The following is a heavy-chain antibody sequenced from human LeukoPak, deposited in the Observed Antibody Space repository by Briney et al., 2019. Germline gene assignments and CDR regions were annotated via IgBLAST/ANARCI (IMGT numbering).Heavy chain of an antibody. V-gene: IGHV4-34*01. CDR2: INHSGST. J-gene: IGHJ5*02. CDR3: ARRPYYYDSSGYSP. Sequence: SETLSLTCAVYGGSFRGYYWSWIRQPPGKGLEWIGEINHSGSTNYNPSLKSRVTISVDTSKNQFSLKLSSVTAADTAVYYCARRPYYYDSSGYSPWGQGTLVTVSS. D-gene: IGHD3-22*01. CDR1: GGSFRGYY.